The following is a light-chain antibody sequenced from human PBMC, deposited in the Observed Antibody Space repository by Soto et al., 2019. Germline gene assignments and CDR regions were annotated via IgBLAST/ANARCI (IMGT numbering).Light chain of an antibody. Sequence: QSVLTQPPSVSGAPGQRVTISCTGSSSNIGANYDVHWYQQVPGTAPKLLIYGNSHRPSGVPDRFSGSKSGTSASLAITGLLAEDEADYYCQSYDSSLSGSVFGGGTKLTVL. J-gene: IGLJ2*01. CDR3: QSYDSSLSGSV. CDR1: SSNIGANYD. V-gene: IGLV1-40*01. CDR2: GNS.